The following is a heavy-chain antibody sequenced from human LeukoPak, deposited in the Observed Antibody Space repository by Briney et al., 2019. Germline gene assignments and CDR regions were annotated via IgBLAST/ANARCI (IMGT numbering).Heavy chain of an antibody. V-gene: IGHV3-7*01. CDR3: ARDLWFGVYYYGMDV. CDR1: GFTFSSYW. J-gene: IGHJ6*02. CDR2: IKQDGSEK. Sequence: GGSLRLSCAASGFTFSSYWMSWVRQAPGKGLEWVANIKQDGSEKYYVDSVKGRFTISRDNAKNSLYLQMNSLRAEDTAVYNCARDLWFGVYYYGMDVWGQGTTVTVSS. D-gene: IGHD3-10*01.